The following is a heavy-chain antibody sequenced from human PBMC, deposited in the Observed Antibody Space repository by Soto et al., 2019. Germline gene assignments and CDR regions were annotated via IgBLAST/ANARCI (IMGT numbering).Heavy chain of an antibody. J-gene: IGHJ4*02. CDR2: IYYSGST. CDR1: GGSISSGGYY. CDR3: ARGTGIDLRNGDLDY. D-gene: IGHD3-10*01. Sequence: SETLSLTCTVSGGSISSGGYYWSWIRQHPRKGLEWIGYIYYSGSTYYNPSLKSRVTISVDTSKNQFSLKLSPVTAADTAVYYCARGTGIDLRNGDLDYWGQGTLVTVSS. V-gene: IGHV4-30-4*08.